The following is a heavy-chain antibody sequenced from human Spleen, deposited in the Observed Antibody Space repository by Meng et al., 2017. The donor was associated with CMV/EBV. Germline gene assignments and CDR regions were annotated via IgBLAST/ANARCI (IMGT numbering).Heavy chain of an antibody. V-gene: IGHV3-7*01. CDR1: GITFSSSW. D-gene: IGHD3-3*01. CDR3: AGVRVTYYEFWSGAFGMDV. Sequence: GESLKISCTASGITFSSSWMSWVRQAPGKGLEWVAKIKGDGSEKYYLDSVKGRFTISRDNAKNSVYLQMNSLRAEDTAVYYCAGVRVTYYEFWSGAFGMDVWGQGTTVTVSS. CDR2: IKGDGSEK. J-gene: IGHJ6*02.